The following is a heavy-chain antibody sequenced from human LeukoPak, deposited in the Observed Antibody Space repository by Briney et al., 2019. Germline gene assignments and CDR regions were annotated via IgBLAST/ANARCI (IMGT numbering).Heavy chain of an antibody. V-gene: IGHV4-61*02. D-gene: IGHD3-9*01. CDR2: IYTSGST. Sequence: SETLSLTCTVSGGSISSGSYYWSWIRQPAGKGLEWIGRIYTSGSTNYNPSLKSRVTISVDTSKNQFSLKLSSVTAADTAVYYCARDLTYYDILTGYSYRWFDPWGQGTLVTVSS. CDR3: ARDLTYYDILTGYSYRWFDP. CDR1: GGSISSGSYY. J-gene: IGHJ5*02.